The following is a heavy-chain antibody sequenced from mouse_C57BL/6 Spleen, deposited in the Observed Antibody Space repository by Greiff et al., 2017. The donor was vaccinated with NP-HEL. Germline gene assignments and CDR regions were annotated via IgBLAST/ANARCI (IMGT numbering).Heavy chain of an antibody. Sequence: QVQLKESGPGLVAPSPSLSITCTVSGFSLTSYGVHWVRQPPGKGLEWLVVIWSDGSTTYNSALKSRLSISKDNSKSQVFLKMNSLQTDDTAMYYCARSPYDGYYPYAMDYWGQGTSVTVSS. D-gene: IGHD2-3*01. CDR2: IWSDGST. CDR1: GFSLTSYG. V-gene: IGHV2-6*03. CDR3: ARSPYDGYYPYAMDY. J-gene: IGHJ4*01.